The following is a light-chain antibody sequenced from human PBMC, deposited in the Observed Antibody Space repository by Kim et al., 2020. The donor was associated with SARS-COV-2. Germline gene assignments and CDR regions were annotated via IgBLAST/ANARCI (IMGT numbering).Light chain of an antibody. J-gene: IGLJ3*02. CDR1: TGPVTSNQW. V-gene: IGLV7-46*01. CDR3: SLNYAGGRM. Sequence: QAVVTQEPSLTVSPGGTVTLTCDSNTGPVTSNQWPYWVQQKPGQVPRTLIYDTNNKHSWTPARFSGSLFGGKAALTLSGAQPDDEADYYCSLNYAGGRMFGGGTQLTVL. CDR2: DTN.